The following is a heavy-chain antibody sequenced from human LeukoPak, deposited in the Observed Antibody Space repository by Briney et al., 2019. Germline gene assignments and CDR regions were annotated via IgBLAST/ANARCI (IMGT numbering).Heavy chain of an antibody. D-gene: IGHD6-13*01. CDR3: ARDHRLGSSSWYWFDP. J-gene: IGHJ5*02. Sequence: PGGSLRLSCAASGFTFSSYSMNLVRQAPGKGLEWVSSISSNSSYIYYADSVKGRFTISRDNAKNSLYLQMNSLRAEDTAVYYCARDHRLGSSSWYWFDPWGQGTLVTVSS. CDR1: GFTFSSYS. CDR2: ISSNSSYI. V-gene: IGHV3-21*01.